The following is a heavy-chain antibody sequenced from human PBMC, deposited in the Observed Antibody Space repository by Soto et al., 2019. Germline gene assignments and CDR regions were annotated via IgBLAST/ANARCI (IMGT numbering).Heavy chain of an antibody. CDR1: GDSVSSNSAA. Sequence: PSQTLSLTCAISGDSVSSNSAAWNWIRQFPSRGLEWLGRTYYRSKWYNDYAVSVKSRITINPDTSKNQFSLQLNSVTPEDTAVYYCARTKYYDFGRARYGMDVWGLGTTVTVSS. D-gene: IGHD3-3*01. V-gene: IGHV6-1*01. J-gene: IGHJ6*02. CDR3: ARTKYYDFGRARYGMDV. CDR2: TYYRSKWYN.